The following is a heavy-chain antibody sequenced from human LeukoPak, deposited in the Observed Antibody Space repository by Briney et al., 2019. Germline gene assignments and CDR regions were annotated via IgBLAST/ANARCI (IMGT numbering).Heavy chain of an antibody. J-gene: IGHJ4*02. CDR3: ARMVRGVRSLYYFDY. Sequence: SGTLSLTCAVSGGSISSSNWWSWVRQPPGKGLEWIGEIYHSGSTNYNPSLKSRVTISVDKSKNQFSLKLSSVTAADTAVYYCARMVRGVRSLYYFDYWGQGTLVTVSS. CDR1: GGSISSSNW. D-gene: IGHD3-10*01. CDR2: IYHSGST. V-gene: IGHV4-4*02.